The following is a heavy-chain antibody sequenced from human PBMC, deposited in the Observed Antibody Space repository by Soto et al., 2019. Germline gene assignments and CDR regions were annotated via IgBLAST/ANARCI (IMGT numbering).Heavy chain of an antibody. D-gene: IGHD3-3*01. J-gene: IGHJ4*02. CDR2: IYHSGST. CDR1: SGSISSSNW. CDR3: ANTSIRFLGPH. Sequence: NPSETLSLTCAVSSGSISSSNWWSWVRQPPGKGLEWIGEIYHSGSTNYNPSLKSRVAISVDKSKNQFSLKLSSVTAADTAVYYCANTSIRFLGPHWGQGTLVTVSS. V-gene: IGHV4-4*02.